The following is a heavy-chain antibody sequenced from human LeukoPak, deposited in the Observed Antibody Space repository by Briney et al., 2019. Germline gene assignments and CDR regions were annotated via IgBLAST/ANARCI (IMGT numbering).Heavy chain of an antibody. CDR3: ARDSHAPDRDIVNCYFDS. CDR1: GFTFSRYA. V-gene: IGHV3-30-3*01. D-gene: IGHD5-12*01. Sequence: GGSLRLSCVASGFTFSRYAMHWVRQAPGKGLEWVAVISYDGGNKYYADSVKGRFTISRDNSKNTLYLQMNSLRAEDTAVYHCARDSHAPDRDIVNCYFDSWGQGTLVTVSS. CDR2: ISYDGGNK. J-gene: IGHJ4*02.